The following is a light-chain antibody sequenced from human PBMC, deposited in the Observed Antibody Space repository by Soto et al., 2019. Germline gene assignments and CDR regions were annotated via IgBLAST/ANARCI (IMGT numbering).Light chain of an antibody. V-gene: IGLV2-23*01. CDR1: VGL. Sequence: QAAGPEPASASGDPRKSITLRCTGTVGLVSWYQQRPGKAPKLMIYEGTKRPSGVSNRFSGSKSRSTASLTISGLQAADEADYYCCASAGSTSYVFGTGTKV. J-gene: IGLJ1*01. CDR2: EGT. CDR3: CASAGSTSYV.